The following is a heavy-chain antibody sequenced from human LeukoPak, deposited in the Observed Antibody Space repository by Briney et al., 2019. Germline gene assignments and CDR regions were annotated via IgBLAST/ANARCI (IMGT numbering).Heavy chain of an antibody. D-gene: IGHD4-23*01. CDR2: INPKNGAT. J-gene: IGHJ4*02. CDR1: GYPFGTYY. Sequence: ASVKVSCKASGYPFGTYYIHWVRQAPGQGLEWVGCINPKNGATNYTQRFQGRITLTTVTSVTTAYMDLSRLTSDDTAVYFCARAGYDYGGSFDFWGQGTLLTVSS. V-gene: IGHV1-2*02. CDR3: ARAGYDYGGSFDF.